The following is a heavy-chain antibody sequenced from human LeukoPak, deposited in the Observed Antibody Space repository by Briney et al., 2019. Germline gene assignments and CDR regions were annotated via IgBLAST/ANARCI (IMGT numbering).Heavy chain of an antibody. CDR3: PKGRFGVPYYFDY. CDR1: GFIFRGHG. D-gene: IGHD3-16*01. Sequence: GGSLRLXCGASGFIFRGHGMNWVRQAPGKGLEWVSGISDSASRTFYAESVKGRFTISRDNSKNTLYLQMNSLRAEDTAVYYCPKGRFGVPYYFDYWGQGALVTVSS. CDR2: ISDSASRT. J-gene: IGHJ4*02. V-gene: IGHV3-23*01.